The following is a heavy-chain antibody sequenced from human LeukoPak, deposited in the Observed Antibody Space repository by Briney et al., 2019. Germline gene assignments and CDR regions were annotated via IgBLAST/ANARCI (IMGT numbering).Heavy chain of an antibody. D-gene: IGHD1/OR15-1a*01. CDR1: GGSISSGSYY. CDR3: ARNPHVTKEHVDYIWYFDV. CDR2: MYHRGST. Sequence: SQTLSLTCTVSGGSISSGSYYWSWIRQSPGKGLEWIGSMYHRGSTYFNPSLQSRVTISVDTSKNQFSLKLTSVTAADTAVYYCARNPHVTKEHVDYIWYFDVWGRGTLVTVSS. V-gene: IGHV4-39*07. J-gene: IGHJ2*01.